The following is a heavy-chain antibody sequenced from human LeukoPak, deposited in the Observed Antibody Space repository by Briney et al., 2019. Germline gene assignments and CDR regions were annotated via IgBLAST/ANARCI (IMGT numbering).Heavy chain of an antibody. V-gene: IGHV3-53*01. J-gene: IGHJ4*02. CDR1: GPTVSSNF. CDR2: IYGGGST. Sequence: GGSLRLSCAATGPTVSSNFMSWVRQAPGKGLEWVSVIYGGGSTYYADSVKGRFTISRDTPKNTLYLQMNSLRVEDTAVYYCASWPGGWYGEDSWGQGTLVTVSS. CDR3: ASWPGGWYGEDS. D-gene: IGHD6-19*01.